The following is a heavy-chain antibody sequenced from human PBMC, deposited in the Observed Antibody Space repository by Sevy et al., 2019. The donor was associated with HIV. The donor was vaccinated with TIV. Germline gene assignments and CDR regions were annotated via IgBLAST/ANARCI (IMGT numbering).Heavy chain of an antibody. CDR1: GGSFSGYY. V-gene: IGHV4-34*01. J-gene: IGHJ6*02. CDR2: INHSGST. Sequence: ETLSLTCAVYGGSFSGYYWSWIRQPPGKGLEWIGEINHSGSTNYNPSLKSRVTISVDTSKNQFSLKLSSVTAADTAVYYCARVAVRCLGWALCGMDVWGQGTTVTVSS. CDR3: ARVAVRCLGWALCGMDV. D-gene: IGHD4-17*01.